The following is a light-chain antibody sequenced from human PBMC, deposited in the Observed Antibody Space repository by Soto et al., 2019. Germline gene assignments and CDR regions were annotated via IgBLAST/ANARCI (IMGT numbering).Light chain of an antibody. CDR3: CSYADGSIYF. CDR1: SRDVGAYDY. CDR2: YVD. V-gene: IGLV2-14*03. J-gene: IGLJ1*01. Sequence: QSVLTQPASVSGSPGQSITISCTGTSRDVGAYDYVSWNLQYPDKAPQLLIYYVDHRPSGVSSRFSGSKSGNTASLTISGLQAEDEGDYYCCSYADGSIYFFGTGTKLTVL.